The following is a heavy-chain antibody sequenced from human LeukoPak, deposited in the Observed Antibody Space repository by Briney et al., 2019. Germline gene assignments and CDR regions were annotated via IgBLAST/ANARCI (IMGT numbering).Heavy chain of an antibody. CDR1: GFTFSSYE. Sequence: PGGSLRLSCAASGFTFSSYEMNWVRQAPGKGLEWVAVTSNDGSDKFYADSVKGRFTISRDNSKNTLYLQMNSLRAEDTAVYYCAKVAATLFGFFDYWGQGTLVTVSS. V-gene: IGHV3-30*18. D-gene: IGHD3-10*02. CDR2: TSNDGSDK. J-gene: IGHJ4*02. CDR3: AKVAATLFGFFDY.